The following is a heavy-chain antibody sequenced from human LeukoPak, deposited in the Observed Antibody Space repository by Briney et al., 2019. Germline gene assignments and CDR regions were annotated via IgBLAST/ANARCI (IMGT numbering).Heavy chain of an antibody. V-gene: IGHV3-64*01. CDR2: NGGST. Sequence: NGGSTYYANPVKGRFTISRDNSKNTLYLQMGSLRAEDMAVYYCARASPSIAAAGTAFDIWGQGTMVTVSS. J-gene: IGHJ3*02. CDR3: ARASPSIAAAGTAFDI. D-gene: IGHD6-13*01.